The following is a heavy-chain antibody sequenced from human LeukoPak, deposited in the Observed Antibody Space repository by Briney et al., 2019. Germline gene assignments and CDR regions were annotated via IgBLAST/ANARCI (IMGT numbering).Heavy chain of an antibody. J-gene: IGHJ4*02. V-gene: IGHV4-59*01. Sequence: SETLSLTCTVSGGSISSYYWSWIRQPRGKGLEWIGCIYYSGSTNYNPSLKSRVTISVDTSENQFSLKLSSVTAADTAVYCCARDSGISSGYYSDFDYWGQGTLVTVSS. CDR1: GGSISSYY. CDR3: ARDSGISSGYYSDFDY. CDR2: IYYSGST. D-gene: IGHD3-22*01.